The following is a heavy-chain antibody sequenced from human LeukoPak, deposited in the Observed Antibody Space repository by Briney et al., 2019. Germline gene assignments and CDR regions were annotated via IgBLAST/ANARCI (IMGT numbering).Heavy chain of an antibody. D-gene: IGHD6-19*01. CDR1: GYTLTELS. V-gene: IGHV1-24*01. CDR3: ATDLVAVAGMGNDY. Sequence: ASVKVSCKVSGYTLTELSMHWVRQAPGKGLEWMGGFDPEDGETIYAQKFQGRVTMTEDTSTDTAYMELSSPRSEDTAVYYCATDLVAVAGMGNDYWGQGTLVTVSS. CDR2: FDPEDGET. J-gene: IGHJ4*02.